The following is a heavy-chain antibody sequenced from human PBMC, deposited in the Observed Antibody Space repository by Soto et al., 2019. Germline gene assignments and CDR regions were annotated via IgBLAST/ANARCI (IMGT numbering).Heavy chain of an antibody. V-gene: IGHV1-3*04. CDR3: ARSSGSFYTLGH. J-gene: IGHJ4*02. CDR1: GYTFTSYT. D-gene: IGHD3-10*01. CDR2: INIANGNT. Sequence: ASVKDSCKASGYTFTSYTMHWVRQAPGQRPEWIGWINIANGNTQYSQKLQGRVTFTRDTSASTAYMELSTLRSEDTAVYYCARSSGSFYTLGHWGQGTLVTVSS.